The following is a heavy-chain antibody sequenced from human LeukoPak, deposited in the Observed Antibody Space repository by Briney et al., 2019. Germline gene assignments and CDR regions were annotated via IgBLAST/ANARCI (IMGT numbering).Heavy chain of an antibody. V-gene: IGHV3-48*03. Sequence: PGGSLRLSCAASGFTFSPYEMNWVRQAPGKGLEWVSYISSSGSVIHYADSVKGRFTISRDNAKSSLYLQMNSLRAEDTAVYYCARDRITTSEIDYWGQGTLVTVSS. CDR1: GFTFSPYE. J-gene: IGHJ4*02. CDR2: ISSSGSVI. D-gene: IGHD4-11*01. CDR3: ARDRITTSEIDY.